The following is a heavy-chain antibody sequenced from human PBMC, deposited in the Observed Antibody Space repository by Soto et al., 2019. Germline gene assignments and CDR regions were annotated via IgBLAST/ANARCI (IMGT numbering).Heavy chain of an antibody. CDR3: ARGVTGTTSWFDP. CDR1: GGSFSGYY. J-gene: IGHJ5*02. CDR2: INHSGST. D-gene: IGHD1-7*01. Sequence: SETLSLTCAVYGGSFSGYYLSWIRQPPGKELEWIGEINHSGSTNYNPSLKSRVTISVDTSKNQFSLKLSSVTAADTAVYYCARGVTGTTSWFDPWGQGTLVT. V-gene: IGHV4-34*01.